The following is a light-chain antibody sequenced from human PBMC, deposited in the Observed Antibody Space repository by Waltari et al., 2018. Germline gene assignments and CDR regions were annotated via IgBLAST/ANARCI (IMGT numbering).Light chain of an antibody. CDR3: SSYAGSNTFL. J-gene: IGLJ2*01. CDR1: SSHIGYYNA. Sequence: QAAPTQPPSVSGSPGQSVTISCTGTSSHIGYYNAVSWYQQHPGKAPKFMIYEVSKRPSGVSYRFSGSKSGNTASLTISGLQAEDEADYYCSSYAGSNTFLFGGGTRLTVL. CDR2: EVS. V-gene: IGLV2-11*01.